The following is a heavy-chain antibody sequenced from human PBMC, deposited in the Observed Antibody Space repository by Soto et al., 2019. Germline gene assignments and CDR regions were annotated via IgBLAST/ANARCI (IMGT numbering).Heavy chain of an antibody. CDR2: ISSSGSTI. V-gene: IGHV3-11*01. D-gene: IGHD3-16*01. Sequence: QVQLVESGGGLVKPGGSLRLSCAASGFTFSDYYMSWIRQAPGKGLEWVSYISSSGSTIYYADSVKGRFTISRDNAKNSLYLQMNSLRAEDTALYYCARDLIPPSIRRVDAFDIGGQGTMVTVSS. CDR1: GFTFSDYY. J-gene: IGHJ3*02. CDR3: ARDLIPPSIRRVDAFDI.